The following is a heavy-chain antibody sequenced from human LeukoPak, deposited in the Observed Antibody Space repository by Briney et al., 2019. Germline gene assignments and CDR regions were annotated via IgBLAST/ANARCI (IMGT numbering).Heavy chain of an antibody. Sequence: PGGSLRLSCAASGFTFSSYEMNWVRQAPGKGLEWVSYISSSGNTKYYADSVRGRFTISRDNAKNSLYLQMNSLRAEDTAVYYCARDLRGFPYYYYYMDVWGKGATGTVSS. CDR2: ISSSGNTK. J-gene: IGHJ6*03. V-gene: IGHV3-48*03. CDR3: ARDLRGFPYYYYYMDV. CDR1: GFTFSSYE.